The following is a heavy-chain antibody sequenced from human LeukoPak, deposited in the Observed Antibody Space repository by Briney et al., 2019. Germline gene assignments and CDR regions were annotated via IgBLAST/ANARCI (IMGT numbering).Heavy chain of an antibody. D-gene: IGHD4-17*01. CDR2: INHSGYT. V-gene: IGHV4-34*01. Sequence: PSETLSLTCAVSGVSFNDYYWSWVRQTPGRGLEWIGEINHSGYTNDSPSLKSRVTLSIDTSRKQFSLNLRSVTVADTGIYYCTRMTTGHDYWGQGTLVTVSP. CDR1: GVSFNDYY. J-gene: IGHJ4*02. CDR3: TRMTTGHDY.